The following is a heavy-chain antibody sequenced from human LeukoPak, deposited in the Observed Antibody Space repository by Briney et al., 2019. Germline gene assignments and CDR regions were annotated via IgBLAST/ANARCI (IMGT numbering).Heavy chain of an antibody. Sequence: GGSLRLSCAASGFTFSSYSMNWDRQAPGEGLEWVSSISSSSSYIYYEDSVQVRFTISRDNAKNSLYLQMNSLRAEDTAVYYCARDLGVYYDSSGYDWGQGTLVTVSS. V-gene: IGHV3-21*01. D-gene: IGHD3-22*01. CDR2: ISSSSSYI. CDR3: ARDLGVYYDSSGYD. CDR1: GFTFSSYS. J-gene: IGHJ4*02.